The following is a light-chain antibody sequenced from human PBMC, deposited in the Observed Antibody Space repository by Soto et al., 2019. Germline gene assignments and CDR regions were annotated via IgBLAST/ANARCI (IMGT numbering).Light chain of an antibody. CDR1: QYINTR. J-gene: IGKJ2*01. Sequence: EIVLTQSPATLSSFPGDRVTLSCRASQYINTRLAWYQHRPGQAPRLLIYQTSIRAAGIPARFSASGTGTDFTLTISDVQPEDFAVYYCQHYDTSPLYTFGQGAKLEFK. V-gene: IGKV3D-11*01. CDR3: QHYDTSPLYT. CDR2: QTS.